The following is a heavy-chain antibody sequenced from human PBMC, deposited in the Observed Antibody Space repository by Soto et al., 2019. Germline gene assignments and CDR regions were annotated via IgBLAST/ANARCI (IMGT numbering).Heavy chain of an antibody. CDR2: INHSGST. D-gene: IGHD6-13*01. V-gene: IGHV4-34*01. CDR1: GWSFSGYY. Sequence: PSETLSLTCAVYGWSFSGYYWILIRQPPGKGLEWIGEINHSGSTNYNPSLKSRVTISVDTSKNQFSLKLSSVTAADTAVYYCARGSSSSWYRTLYYYYYYYMDVWGKGTTVTVSS. CDR3: ARGSSSSWYRTLYYYYYYYMDV. J-gene: IGHJ6*03.